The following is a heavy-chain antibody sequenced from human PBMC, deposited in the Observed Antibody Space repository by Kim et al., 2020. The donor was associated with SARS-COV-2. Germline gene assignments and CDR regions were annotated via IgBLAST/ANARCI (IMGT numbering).Heavy chain of an antibody. D-gene: IGHD4-17*01. V-gene: IGHV4-34*01. CDR3: ARSAVTTYYYYGMDV. J-gene: IGHJ6*02. CDR1: GGSFSGYY. CDR2: INHSGST. Sequence: SETLSLTCAVYGGSFSGYYWSWIRQPPGKGLEWIGEINHSGSTNYNPSLKSRVTISVDTSKNQFSLKLSSVTAADTAVYYCARSAVTTYYYYGMDVWGQGTTVTVSS.